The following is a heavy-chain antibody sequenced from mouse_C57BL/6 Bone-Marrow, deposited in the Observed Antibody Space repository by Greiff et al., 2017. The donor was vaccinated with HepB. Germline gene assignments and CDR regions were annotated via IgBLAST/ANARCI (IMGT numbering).Heavy chain of an antibody. D-gene: IGHD2-5*01. CDR3: ARRYYSNYLAWFAY. CDR2: IYPGSGST. J-gene: IGHJ3*01. Sequence: QVQLQQSGAELVKPGASVKMSCKASGYTFTSYWITWVKQRPGQGLAWIGDIYPGSGSTNYNEKFKSKATLTVDTSSSTAYMQLSSLTSEDSAVYYCARRYYSNYLAWFAYWGQGTLVTVSA. V-gene: IGHV1-55*01. CDR1: GYTFTSYW.